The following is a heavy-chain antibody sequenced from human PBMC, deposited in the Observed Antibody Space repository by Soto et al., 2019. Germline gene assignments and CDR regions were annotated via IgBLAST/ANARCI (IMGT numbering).Heavy chain of an antibody. CDR1: GGSITSSNW. Sequence: QVQLQESGPGLVKPSGTLSLTCAVSGGSITSSNWWSWVRQPPGKGLEWIGEIYHSGSTNYNPSLKSRVAISVDKSKNQVSLKLSSVTAADTAVYDWARAVDTAMKWYCDLWGRGTLFTVSS. CDR3: ARAVDTAMKWYCDL. V-gene: IGHV4-4*02. CDR2: IYHSGST. D-gene: IGHD5-18*01. J-gene: IGHJ2*01.